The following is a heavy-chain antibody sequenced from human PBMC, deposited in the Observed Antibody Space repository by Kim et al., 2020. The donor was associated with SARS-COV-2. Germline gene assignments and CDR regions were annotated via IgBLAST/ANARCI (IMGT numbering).Heavy chain of an antibody. CDR1: GFSFSSHE. J-gene: IGHJ3*02. D-gene: IGHD4-17*01. CDR3: ARETAVSPDALDI. CDR2: VSANGRTK. Sequence: GGSLRLSCEASGFSFSSHEINWVRQAPGKGLEWISYVSANGRTKYYADSVKGRFTISRDNAKNSLYLQMNSLRAEDTAVYYCARETAVSPDALDIWGQGTMVTGS. V-gene: IGHV3-48*03.